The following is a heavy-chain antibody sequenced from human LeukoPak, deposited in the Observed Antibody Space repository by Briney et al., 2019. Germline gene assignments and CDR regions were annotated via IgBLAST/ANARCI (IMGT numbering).Heavy chain of an antibody. D-gene: IGHD5-24*01. Sequence: PSETLSLTYTVSGVSISSNYWSWIRQSPEKGLEWIGYISYSGSTNYDPSLRSRVTLSVDTSKNQFSLKLASVTPEDTAVYYCARDWWSRDGYIHRFDSWGQGTLVTVSS. J-gene: IGHJ4*02. CDR3: ARDWWSRDGYIHRFDS. CDR1: GVSISSNY. V-gene: IGHV4-59*12. CDR2: ISYSGST.